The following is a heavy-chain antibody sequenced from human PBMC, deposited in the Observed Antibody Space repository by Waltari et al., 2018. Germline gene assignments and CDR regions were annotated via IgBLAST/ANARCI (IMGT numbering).Heavy chain of an antibody. Sequence: EVQLVESGGGLVQPGGSLRLSCAASGFTFSSYLMSWVRQAPGKGLEWVANIKQDGSEKYYVDSVKGRFTISRDNAKNSLYLQMDSLRAEDTAVYYCASLEPYHDILTGYYGTGGYWGQGTLVTVSS. J-gene: IGHJ4*02. CDR3: ASLEPYHDILTGYYGTGGY. CDR1: GFTFSSYL. D-gene: IGHD3-9*01. CDR2: IKQDGSEK. V-gene: IGHV3-7*01.